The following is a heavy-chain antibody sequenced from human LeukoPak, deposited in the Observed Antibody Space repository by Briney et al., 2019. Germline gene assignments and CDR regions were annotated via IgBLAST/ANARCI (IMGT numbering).Heavy chain of an antibody. CDR1: GFTFSSYW. CDR2: ISTDGSST. Sequence: GGSLRLSCAASGFTFSSYWMHWVRQAPGKGLVWVSRISTDGSSTNSADSVKGRFTISRDNAKNTLYLQMNSPRAEDTAVYYCVREYSSSSGRAFDIWGQGTMVTVSP. V-gene: IGHV3-74*01. D-gene: IGHD6-6*01. CDR3: VREYSSSSGRAFDI. J-gene: IGHJ3*02.